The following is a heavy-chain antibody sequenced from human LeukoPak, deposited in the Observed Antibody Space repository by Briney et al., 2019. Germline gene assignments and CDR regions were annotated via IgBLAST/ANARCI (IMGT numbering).Heavy chain of an antibody. CDR3: ARRYCSGGSCYSDNWFDP. Sequence: SETLSLTCTVSGGSISSSSYYWGWIRQPPGKGLEWIGSIYYSGSTYYNPSLKSRVTISVDTSKNQFSLKLSSVTAADTAVYYCARRYCSGGSCYSDNWFDPWGQGALVTVSS. D-gene: IGHD2-15*01. V-gene: IGHV4-39*01. J-gene: IGHJ5*02. CDR1: GGSISSSSYY. CDR2: IYYSGST.